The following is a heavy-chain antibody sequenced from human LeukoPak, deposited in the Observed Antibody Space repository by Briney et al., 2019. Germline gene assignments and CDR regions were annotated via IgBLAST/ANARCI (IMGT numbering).Heavy chain of an antibody. CDR3: ARDLRSGGVFDH. CDR1: GGTFSSYA. Sequence: SVKVSCKASGGTFSSYAISWVRQAPGQGLEWMGGIIPIFGTANYAQKFQGRVTITADESTSTAYMELSSLRSEDTAVYYCARDLRSGGVFDHWGQGTLVTVSS. J-gene: IGHJ4*02. CDR2: IIPIFGTA. D-gene: IGHD1-26*01. V-gene: IGHV1-69*01.